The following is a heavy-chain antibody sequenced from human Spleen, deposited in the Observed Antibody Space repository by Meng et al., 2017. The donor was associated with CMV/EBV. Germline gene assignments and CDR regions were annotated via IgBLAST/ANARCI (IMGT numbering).Heavy chain of an antibody. CDR3: ADLGGAFGMDV. CDR2: IKKKAGSYTT. V-gene: IGHV3-72*01. CDR1: GFTFSDHH. Sequence: GESLKISCAASGFTFSDHHMDWVRQAPGRGLEWVGEIKKKAGSYTTHYAASVKGRFTISRDDSKNSLYLQVNSLKTEDSAVYYCADLGGAFGMDVWGQGTTVTVSS. J-gene: IGHJ6*02.